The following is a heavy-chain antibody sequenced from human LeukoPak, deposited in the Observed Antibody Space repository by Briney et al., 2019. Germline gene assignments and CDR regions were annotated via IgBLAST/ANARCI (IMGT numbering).Heavy chain of an antibody. CDR3: AREGGPSRFFV. D-gene: IGHD3-16*01. V-gene: IGHV3-48*01. J-gene: IGHJ3*01. CDR1: GFTFNSNS. CDR2: ISSSSDTI. Sequence: GGSLRLSCAASGFTFNSNSMNWVRQAPGKGLEWVSYISSSSDTIYYADSVKGRFTISRGNAKNSLYLQMNSLRAEDTAVYYCAREGGPSRFFVWGQGTMVTVSS.